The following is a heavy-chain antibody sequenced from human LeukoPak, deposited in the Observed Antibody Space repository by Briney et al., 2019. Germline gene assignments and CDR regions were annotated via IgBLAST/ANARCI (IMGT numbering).Heavy chain of an antibody. CDR1: GGSFSGYY. J-gene: IGHJ3*02. D-gene: IGHD3-22*01. V-gene: IGHV4-34*01. Sequence: SETLSLTCAVYGGSFSGYYWSWIRQPPGKGLEWIGEINHSGSTNYNPSLKSRDTISVDTSKNQFSLKLSSVTAADTAVYYCARGDDSSGYSTFDIWGQGTMVTVSS. CDR3: ARGDDSSGYSTFDI. CDR2: INHSGST.